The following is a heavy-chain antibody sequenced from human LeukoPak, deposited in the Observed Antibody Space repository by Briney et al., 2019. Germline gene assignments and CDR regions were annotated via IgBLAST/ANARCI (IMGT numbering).Heavy chain of an antibody. D-gene: IGHD3-22*01. V-gene: IGHV3-43*01. CDR1: GFTFDDYM. Sequence: PGGSLRLSCAASGFTFDDYMMHWVRQAPGKGLEWVSLIDWDGDNTYYADSVKGRFTISRDNSKNPLYLQMNSLRTEDTALYYCAKARGLIGGAFDIWGQGTMVTVSS. CDR2: IDWDGDNT. CDR3: AKARGLIGGAFDI. J-gene: IGHJ3*02.